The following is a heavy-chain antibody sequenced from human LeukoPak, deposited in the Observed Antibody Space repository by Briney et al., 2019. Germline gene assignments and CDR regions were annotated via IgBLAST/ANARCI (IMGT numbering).Heavy chain of an antibody. Sequence: PSQTLSLTCTISGVSISSGSYYWSWIRQSAGKGLEWIGHIYISGSTNYNPSLKSRVTISVDTSKNQFSLKLSSVTAADTAVYYCAREIGRLDITVVGGVIMTWGEGTLVTVSS. CDR3: AREIGRLDITVVGGVIMT. J-gene: IGHJ4*02. CDR1: GVSISSGSYY. CDR2: IYISGST. D-gene: IGHD3-10*01. V-gene: IGHV4-61*09.